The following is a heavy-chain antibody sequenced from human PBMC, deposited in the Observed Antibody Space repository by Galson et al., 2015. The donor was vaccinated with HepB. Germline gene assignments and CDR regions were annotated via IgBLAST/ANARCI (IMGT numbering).Heavy chain of an antibody. CDR3: SRVDYTNYIDY. CDR2: IRNNANRYTT. Sequence: SLRLSCAASGFTFNNHYMDWVRQAPGKGLEWVGRIRNNANRYTTEYAASVKGRLTIPRDDSRNSLFLQMNSLKTEDTAVYYCSRVDYTNYIDYWGQGTLVTVSS. D-gene: IGHD4-11*01. CDR1: GFTFNNHY. J-gene: IGHJ4*02. V-gene: IGHV3-72*01.